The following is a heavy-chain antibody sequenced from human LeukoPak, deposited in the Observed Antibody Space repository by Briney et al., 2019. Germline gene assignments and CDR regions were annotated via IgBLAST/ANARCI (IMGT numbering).Heavy chain of an antibody. D-gene: IGHD6-19*01. CDR1: GYTFTSYD. J-gene: IGHJ5*02. CDR3: AREASGSSGWYPWWFDP. V-gene: IGHV1-69*05. CDR2: IIPIFGTA. Sequence: SVKVSCKASGYTFTSYDINWVRQATGQGLEWMGGIIPIFGTANYAQKFQGRVTITTDESTSTAYMELSSLRSEDTAVYYCAREASGSSGWYPWWFDPWGQGTLVTVSS.